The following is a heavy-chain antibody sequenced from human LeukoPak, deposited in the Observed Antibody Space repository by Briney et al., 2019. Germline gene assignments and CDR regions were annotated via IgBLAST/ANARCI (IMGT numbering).Heavy chain of an antibody. Sequence: PGGSLRLSCAASGFTFSSYAMSWVRQAPGKGLEWVSAMSGSAGSTYYADSVKGRFTISRDNSKNTLYLQMNSLRVEDTAVYYCARAVDFWSGYPQPNWFDPWGQGTLVTVSS. CDR3: ARAVDFWSGYPQPNWFDP. CDR1: GFTFSSYA. CDR2: MSGSAGST. J-gene: IGHJ5*02. V-gene: IGHV3-23*01. D-gene: IGHD3-3*01.